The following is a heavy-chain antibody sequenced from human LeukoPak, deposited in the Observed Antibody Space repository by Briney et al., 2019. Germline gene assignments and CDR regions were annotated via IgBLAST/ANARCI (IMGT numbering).Heavy chain of an antibody. J-gene: IGHJ3*01. CDR2: ISSSSSYI. CDR3: ARDPLDISRWANAFDV. CDR1: GFTFSSYS. D-gene: IGHD2-2*03. V-gene: IGHV3-21*01. Sequence: GGSLRLSCAASGFTFSSYSMNWVRQAPGKGLEWVSSISSSSSYIDYADSVKGRFTISRDNAKNTLYLQMNGLRPEDTAVYYCARDPLDISRWANAFDVWGQGTMVTVSS.